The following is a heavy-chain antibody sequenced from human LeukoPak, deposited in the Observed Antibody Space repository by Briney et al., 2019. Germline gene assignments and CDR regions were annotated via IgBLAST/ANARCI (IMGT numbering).Heavy chain of an antibody. CDR1: GGSIISSSYS. J-gene: IGHJ4*02. D-gene: IGHD3-22*01. V-gene: IGHV4-39*01. Sequence: SETLSLTCTVSGGSIISSSYSWGWIRQPPGKGLEWLGSIYYSGNTYYNSSLKGRVTISVDTSKNQFSLKLSSVTAADTAVYYCASILGSDYYDSSGTFDYWGQGTLVTVSS. CDR2: IYYSGNT. CDR3: ASILGSDYYDSSGTFDY.